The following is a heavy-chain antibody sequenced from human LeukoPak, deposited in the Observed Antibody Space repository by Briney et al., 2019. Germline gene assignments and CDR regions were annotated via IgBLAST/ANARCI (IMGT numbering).Heavy chain of an antibody. CDR3: ARDSDGFFDY. CDR2: IYTDTTTT. CDR1: GFTVSTYY. V-gene: IGHV3-53*01. Sequence: GGSLRLSCAASGFTVSTYYMSWVRQAPGKGLEWVSVIYTDTTTTYYGDSVKGRFTISRDNSKNTLYLQMNSLRAEDTAIYYCARDSDGFFDYWGQGTLDTVPS. D-gene: IGHD3-3*01. J-gene: IGHJ4*02.